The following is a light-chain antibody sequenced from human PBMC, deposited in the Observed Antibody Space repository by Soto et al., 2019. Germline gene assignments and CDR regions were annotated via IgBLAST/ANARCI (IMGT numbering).Light chain of an antibody. CDR1: QSPVYSDGNTY. CDR2: KIS. V-gene: IGKV2-24*01. CDR3: MHAAHFPLS. J-gene: IGKJ2*03. Sequence: ETVMTQTPLSLPVTLGQPASISCRSSQSPVYSDGNTYLSWFQQRPGQPPRLLIYKISNRVSGVPDRFSGSGAGTEFTLRISRVEAEDVGIYYCMHAAHFPLSFGQGTRLEIK.